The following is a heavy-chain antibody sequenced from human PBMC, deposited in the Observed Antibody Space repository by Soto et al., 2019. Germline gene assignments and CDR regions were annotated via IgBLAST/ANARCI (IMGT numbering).Heavy chain of an antibody. J-gene: IGHJ4*02. V-gene: IGHV4-39*01. CDR1: GGSISSSSYY. CDR3: ARVAIAARYFDS. D-gene: IGHD6-6*01. CDR2: IYYSGST. Sequence: PSETLSLTCTVSGGSISSSSYYWGWIRQPPGKGLEWIGGIYYSGSTYYTPPRKSRVTISVDTSKNQFSLKLSSVTAAATAVYYCARVAIAARYFDSWGQGTLVTVSS.